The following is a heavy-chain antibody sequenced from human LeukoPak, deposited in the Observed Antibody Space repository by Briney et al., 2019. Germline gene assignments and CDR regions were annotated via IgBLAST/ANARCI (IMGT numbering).Heavy chain of an antibody. J-gene: IGHJ3*02. D-gene: IGHD6-13*01. V-gene: IGHV1-3*01. CDR2: INAGNGNT. CDR1: GYTFTSYA. Sequence: ASVKVSCKASGYTFTSYAMHWVRQAPGQRLEWMGWINAGNGNTKYSQKFQGRVTITRDTSASTAYMELSSLRSEDTAVYYCARERVCGSWRLCHAFDIWGQGTMVTVSS. CDR3: ARERVCGSWRLCHAFDI.